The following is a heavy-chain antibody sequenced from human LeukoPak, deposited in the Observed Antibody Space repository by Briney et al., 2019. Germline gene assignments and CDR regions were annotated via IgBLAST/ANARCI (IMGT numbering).Heavy chain of an antibody. Sequence: GASVKVSCKASGGNFANYVIHWVRQAPGQGLEWMGRITPFFGVANYAQTFQDRVTFTADKITNTAYMQISSLKSEDTAVYFCARATNEEYSSSSDGLAVWGPGATVTVSS. CDR3: ARATNEEYSSSSDGLAV. J-gene: IGHJ6*01. D-gene: IGHD6-6*01. CDR1: GGNFANYV. CDR2: ITPFFGVA. V-gene: IGHV1-69*04.